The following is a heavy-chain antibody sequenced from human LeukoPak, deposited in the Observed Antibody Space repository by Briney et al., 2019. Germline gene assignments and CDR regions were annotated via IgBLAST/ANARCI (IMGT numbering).Heavy chain of an antibody. V-gene: IGHV3-30*02. Sequence: PGGPLRLSCAASGFTFSSYGMHWVRQAPGKGLEWVAFIRYDGSNKYYADSVKGRFTISRDNSKNTLYLQMNSLRAEDTAVYYCANELISYDFWSGYYGDYWGQGTLVTVSS. CDR1: GFTFSSYG. CDR3: ANELISYDFWSGYYGDY. J-gene: IGHJ4*02. CDR2: IRYDGSNK. D-gene: IGHD3-3*01.